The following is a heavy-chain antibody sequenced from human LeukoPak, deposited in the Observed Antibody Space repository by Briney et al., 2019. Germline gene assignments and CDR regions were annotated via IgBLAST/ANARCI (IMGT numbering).Heavy chain of an antibody. CDR1: GFTFSSYV. CDR3: ASLGDYPFDY. J-gene: IGHJ4*02. D-gene: IGHD4-17*01. V-gene: IGHV3-30*04. CDR2: ISNDGSNK. Sequence: PGRSLRLSCAASGFTFSSYVMNWVRQAPGKGLEWVAVISNDGSNKYYADSVKGRFTISRDNSRNTLYLQMNSLRAEDTAVYYCASLGDYPFDYWGQGTLVTVSS.